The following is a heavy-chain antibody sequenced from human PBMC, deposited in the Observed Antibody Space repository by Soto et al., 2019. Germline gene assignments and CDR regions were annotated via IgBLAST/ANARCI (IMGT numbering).Heavy chain of an antibody. CDR2: IIPIFGTA. D-gene: IGHD6-13*01. CDR3: ARAQAAAGTWYYYYGMDV. V-gene: IGHV1-69*12. Sequence: QVQLVQSGAEVKKPGSSVKVSCKASGGTFSSYAISWVRQAPGQGLEWMGGIIPIFGTANYAQKFQGRVTITADXXTXTAXMELSSLRSEDTAVYYCARAQAAAGTWYYYYGMDVWGQGTTVTVSS. CDR1: GGTFSSYA. J-gene: IGHJ6*02.